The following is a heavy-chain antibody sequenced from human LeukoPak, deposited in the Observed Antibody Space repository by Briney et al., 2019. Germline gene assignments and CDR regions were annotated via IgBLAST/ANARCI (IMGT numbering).Heavy chain of an antibody. J-gene: IGHJ4*02. D-gene: IGHD6-19*01. CDR2: MNPNSGNT. Sequence: GASVKVSCKASGGTFSSYGVSWVRQAPGQGLEWMGWMNPNSGNTGYAQKFQGRVTMTRNTSISTAYMELSSLRSEDTAVYYCATDIAVAGRFDYWGQGTLVTVSS. CDR1: GGTFSSYG. V-gene: IGHV1-8*02. CDR3: ATDIAVAGRFDY.